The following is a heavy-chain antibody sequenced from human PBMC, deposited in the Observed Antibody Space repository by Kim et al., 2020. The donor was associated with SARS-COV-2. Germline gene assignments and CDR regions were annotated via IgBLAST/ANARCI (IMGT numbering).Heavy chain of an antibody. CDR1: GYTFTSYY. V-gene: IGHV1-46*01. CDR2: INPSGGST. D-gene: IGHD3-22*01. J-gene: IGHJ4*02. CDR3: ARVAYYYDSSGRAFDY. Sequence: VTVSCKASGYTFTSYYMHWVRQAPGQGLEWMGLINPSGGSTSYAQKFQGRVTMTRDTSTSTVYMELSSLRSEDTAVYYCARVAYYYDSSGRAFDYWGQGTLVTVSS.